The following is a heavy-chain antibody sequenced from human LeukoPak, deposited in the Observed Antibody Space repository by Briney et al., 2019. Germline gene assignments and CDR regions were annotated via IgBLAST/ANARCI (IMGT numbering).Heavy chain of an antibody. CDR1: GYTFTGYY. CDR2: INPNSGGT. CDR3: ARDPVIVATPTMDV. D-gene: IGHD5-12*01. J-gene: IGHJ6*02. Sequence: GASVKVSCRASGYTFTGYYMHWVRQAPGQGLEWMGWINPNSGGTNYAQKLQGRVTMTTDTSTSTAYMELRSLRSDDTAVYYCARDPVIVATPTMDVWGQGTTVTVSS. V-gene: IGHV1-2*02.